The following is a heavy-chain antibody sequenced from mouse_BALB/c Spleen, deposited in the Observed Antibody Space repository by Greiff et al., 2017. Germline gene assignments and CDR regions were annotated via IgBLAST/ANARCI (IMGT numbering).Heavy chain of an antibody. CDR2: ILPGSGST. V-gene: IGHV1-9*01. CDR3: ARERAYYGNGENAMDY. J-gene: IGHJ4*01. CDR1: GYTFSSYW. Sequence: QVQLQQSGAELMKPGASVKISCKATGYTFSSYWIEWVKQRPGHGLEWIGEILPGSGSTNYNEKFKGKATFTADTSSNTAYMQLSSLTSEDSAVYYCARERAYYGNGENAMDYWGQGTSVTVSS. D-gene: IGHD2-10*01.